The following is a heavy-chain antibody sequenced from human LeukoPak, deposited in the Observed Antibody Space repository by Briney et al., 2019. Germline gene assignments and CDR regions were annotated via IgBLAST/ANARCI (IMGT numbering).Heavy chain of an antibody. J-gene: IGHJ4*02. CDR2: IIPIFGTA. CDR1: GGTFSSYA. Sequence: SVKVSCKASGGTFSSYAISWVRQAPGQGLEWMGGIIPIFGTANYAQKFQGRVTITADESTSTAYMELSSLRSEDTAVYYCARRGSSGYSDLDYWGQGTLVTVSS. D-gene: IGHD3-22*01. V-gene: IGHV1-69*13. CDR3: ARRGSSGYSDLDY.